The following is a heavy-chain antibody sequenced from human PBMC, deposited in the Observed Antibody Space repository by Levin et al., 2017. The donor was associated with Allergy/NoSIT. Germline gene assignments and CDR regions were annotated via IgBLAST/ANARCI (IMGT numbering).Heavy chain of an antibody. CDR3: LRNGVPSYFDS. CDR2: IYLRGSS. D-gene: IGHD3-10*01. Sequence: SETLSLTCAVSGASISSSDWWTWVRQPPGKGLEWIGEIYLRGSSSYNPSLMSRATISVDKSQNQFSLRLRSVTAADTALYCCLRNGVPSYFDSWGQGTLVTVSS. V-gene: IGHV4-4*01. CDR1: GASISSSDW. J-gene: IGHJ4*02.